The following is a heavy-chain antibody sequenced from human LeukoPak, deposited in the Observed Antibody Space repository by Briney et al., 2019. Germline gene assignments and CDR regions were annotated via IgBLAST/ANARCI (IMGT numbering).Heavy chain of an antibody. V-gene: IGHV4-59*12. Sequence: SETLSLTCTVSGGSMSPYHWGWIRQPPGKGLEWTGYIYYSGSTNYNPSLKSRVTISVDTSKNQFSLKLSSVTAADTAVYYCARGYWVSVNWFDPWGQGTLVTVSS. CDR3: ARGYWVSVNWFDP. CDR1: GGSMSPYH. D-gene: IGHD1-26*01. CDR2: IYYSGST. J-gene: IGHJ5*02.